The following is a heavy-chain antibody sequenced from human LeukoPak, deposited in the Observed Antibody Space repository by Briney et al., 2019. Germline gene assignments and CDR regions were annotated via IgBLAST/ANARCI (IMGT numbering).Heavy chain of an antibody. CDR1: GDSVSSNSAA. CDR3: AKDTYYYGSGSYYNGIDY. J-gene: IGHJ4*02. Sequence: SQTLSLTCAISGDSVSSNSAAWNWIRQSPSRGLEWLGRTYYRSNWYNDYALSVKSRITINPDTSKNQFSLQLTSVTPEDTAVYYCAKDTYYYGSGSYYNGIDYWGQETLVTVSS. CDR2: TYYRSNWYN. D-gene: IGHD3-10*01. V-gene: IGHV6-1*01.